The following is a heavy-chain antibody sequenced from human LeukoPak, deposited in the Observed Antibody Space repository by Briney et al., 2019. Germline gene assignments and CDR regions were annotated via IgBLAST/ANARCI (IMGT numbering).Heavy chain of an antibody. D-gene: IGHD3-3*01. CDR1: GFTFDDYA. CDR3: AKDTGSPADAITMEDNAFDI. J-gene: IGHJ3*02. V-gene: IGHV3-9*01. Sequence: GRCLRLSCAASGFTFDDYAMHWVRQAPGKGLEWVSGISWNSGSIGYADSVKGRFTISRDNAKNSLDLQMESLRAEDTAVYYCAKDTGSPADAITMEDNAFDIWGQGTMVTVSS. CDR2: ISWNSGSI.